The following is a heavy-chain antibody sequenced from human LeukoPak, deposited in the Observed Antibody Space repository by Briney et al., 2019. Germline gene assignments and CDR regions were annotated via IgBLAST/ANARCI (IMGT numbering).Heavy chain of an antibody. CDR2: TYYRSKLYN. V-gene: IGHV6-1*01. D-gene: IGHD5-24*01. CDR3: ARQGPTWPFDY. J-gene: IGHJ4*02. Sequence: SQTLSLTCALSGDSVSSNSAAWNWIRHSPSRGLELLGRTYYRSKLYNEYTVSVKSRISINPDTSKNQFSLQLNSVTPEDTAVYYCARQGPTWPFDYWGQGTLVTVSS. CDR1: GDSVSSNSAA.